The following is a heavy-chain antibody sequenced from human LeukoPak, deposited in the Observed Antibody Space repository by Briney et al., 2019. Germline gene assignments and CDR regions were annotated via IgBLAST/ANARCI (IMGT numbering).Heavy chain of an antibody. D-gene: IGHD1-26*01. CDR1: GGSMNNYY. V-gene: IGHV4-4*09. Sequence: SETLSLTCTVSGGSMNNYYWSWIRKPPGKGLEWIGYVYTSGSTLYNPSLNSRVTISIDTSRNHFSLRLTPVTAADTAVVYCARTTTGGYYYYYMDVWGKGATVTVSS. CDR3: ARTTTGGYYYYYMDV. J-gene: IGHJ6*03. CDR2: VYTSGST.